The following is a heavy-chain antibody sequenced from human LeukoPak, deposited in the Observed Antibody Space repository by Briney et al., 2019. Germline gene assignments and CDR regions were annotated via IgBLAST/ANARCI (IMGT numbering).Heavy chain of an antibody. V-gene: IGHV5-51*01. J-gene: IGHJ3*02. CDR2: IYPDDSES. Sequence: GESLKISCEASGYSFTNYWIGWVRQMPGKGLEWMGIIYPDDSESKYSPSFQGQVTISADKSISTAYLQWSSLKASDTAMYYCARPPLQIVVVPEDAFDIWGQGTMVTVSS. CDR3: ARPPLQIVVVPEDAFDI. CDR1: GYSFTNYW. D-gene: IGHD2-2*01.